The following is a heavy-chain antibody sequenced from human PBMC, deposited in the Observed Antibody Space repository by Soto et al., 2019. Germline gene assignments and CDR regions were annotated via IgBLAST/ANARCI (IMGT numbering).Heavy chain of an antibody. CDR1: GYTFTSYD. V-gene: IGHV1-8*01. J-gene: IGHJ6*03. D-gene: IGHD2-2*01. CDR2: MNPNSGNT. Sequence: ASVKVSCKASGYTFTSYDINWVRQATGQGLEWMGWMNPNSGNTGYAQKFQGRVTMTRNTSISTAYMELSSLRSEDTAVYYCAREQIVVVPAAMSGHYYYYYMDVWGKGTTVTVSS. CDR3: AREQIVVVPAAMSGHYYYYYMDV.